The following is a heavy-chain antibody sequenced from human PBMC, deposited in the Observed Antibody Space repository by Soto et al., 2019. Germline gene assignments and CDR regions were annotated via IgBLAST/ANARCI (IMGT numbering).Heavy chain of an antibody. D-gene: IGHD1-26*01. CDR3: AKGVGSYYCGY. V-gene: IGHV3-30-3*01. CDR2: ITYDGNNK. Sequence: QVQLVESGGGVVQPGRSLRLSCAASGFTFSRYPMYWVRQAPGKGLEWVAVITYDGNNKYYADSVKGRFTISRDNAKNTLSLQMNNLRPEDTAVYYCAKGVGSYYCGYWGQGTLVTVSS. J-gene: IGHJ4*02. CDR1: GFTFSRYP.